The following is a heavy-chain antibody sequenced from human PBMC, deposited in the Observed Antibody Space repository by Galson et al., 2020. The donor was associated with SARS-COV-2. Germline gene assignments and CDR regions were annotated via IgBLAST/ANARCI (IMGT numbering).Heavy chain of an antibody. CDR2: ISNDGSNK. J-gene: IGHJ4*02. D-gene: IGHD5-12*01. V-gene: IGHV3-30*04. CDR3: ARGDGYNYFGY. Sequence: GGSLRLPCAAFGFTFSFYAIHWVRQAPGKGLEWVAVISNDGSNKYYADSMKGRFTISRDNSKNTLYLQMKSLRAEDTAVYYCARGDGYNYFGYWGQGTLVTVSS. CDR1: GFTFSFYA.